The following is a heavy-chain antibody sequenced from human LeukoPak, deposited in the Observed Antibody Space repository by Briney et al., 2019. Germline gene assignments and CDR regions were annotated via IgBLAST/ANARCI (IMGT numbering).Heavy chain of an antibody. J-gene: IGHJ4*02. CDR2: IYYSGST. D-gene: IGHD6-19*01. V-gene: IGHV4-39*01. CDR3: AKGSGWYNVYGY. Sequence: SETLSLTCTVSGGSLSSSSYYWGWIRQPPGKGLEWIGSIYYSGSTYYNPSLKSRVTISVDTSKNQFSLKLSSVTAADTAVYYCAKGSGWYNVYGYWGQGTLVTVSS. CDR1: GGSLSSSSYY.